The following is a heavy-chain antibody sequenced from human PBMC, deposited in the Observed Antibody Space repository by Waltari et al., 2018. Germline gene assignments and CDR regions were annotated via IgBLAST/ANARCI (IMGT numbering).Heavy chain of an antibody. CDR1: GGTSSSYA. V-gene: IGHV1-69*14. Sequence: QVQLVQSGAEVKKPGSSVKVSCKASGGTSSSYAISWLRQAPGQGLEWMGGIIPIFGTANDAQKYQGRVTMTADKSTSTAYMELSRLRAEDTAVYDCARSNPRDCTGGVCDSPPPFNWGQGTLVTVSS. CDR3: ARSNPRDCTGGVCDSPPPFN. CDR2: IIPIFGTA. J-gene: IGHJ4*02. D-gene: IGHD2-8*02.